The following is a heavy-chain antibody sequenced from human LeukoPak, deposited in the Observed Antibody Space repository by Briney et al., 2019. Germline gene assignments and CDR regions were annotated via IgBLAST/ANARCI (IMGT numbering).Heavy chain of an antibody. CDR3: ARGALNTAMDDAFDI. J-gene: IGHJ3*02. CDR2: INPNSGGT. Sequence: VASVKVSCKASGYTFTGYYMHWVRQAPGQGLEWMGWINPNSGGTNYAQKFQGRVTMTRDTSISTAYMELSRLRSDDTAVYYCARGALNTAMDDAFDIWGQGTMVTVSS. V-gene: IGHV1-2*02. D-gene: IGHD5-18*01. CDR1: GYTFTGYY.